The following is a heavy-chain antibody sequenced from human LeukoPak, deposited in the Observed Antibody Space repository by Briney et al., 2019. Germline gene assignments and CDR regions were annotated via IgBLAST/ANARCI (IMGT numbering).Heavy chain of an antibody. D-gene: IGHD6-19*01. CDR1: GYTFSTYG. CDR2: ISPYNDNT. V-gene: IGHV1-18*01. CDR3: ARDPPHSSGPNSPCFEY. J-gene: IGHJ4*02. Sequence: GASAKVSCKASGYTFSTYGISWVRQAPGQGLEWMGWISPYNDNTECAQKFQGRVTMTTDTSTSTAYMELRSLRSDDTAVYYCARDPPHSSGPNSPCFEYWGQGTLVTVSS.